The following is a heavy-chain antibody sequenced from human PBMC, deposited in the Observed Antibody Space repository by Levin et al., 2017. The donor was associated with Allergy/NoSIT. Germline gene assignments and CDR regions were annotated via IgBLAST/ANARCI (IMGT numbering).Heavy chain of an antibody. Sequence: GESLKISCAVSGLTFGDYYMSWIRQAPGKGLESVAFINPASNIIYYADSVKGRFTISRDHLKNSVYLQMNRLRVEDTAVYYCAREGGEWPVDYWGQGTLVTVSS. D-gene: IGHD3-16*01. CDR1: GLTFGDYY. J-gene: IGHJ4*02. CDR2: INPASNII. CDR3: AREGGEWPVDY. V-gene: IGHV3-11*01.